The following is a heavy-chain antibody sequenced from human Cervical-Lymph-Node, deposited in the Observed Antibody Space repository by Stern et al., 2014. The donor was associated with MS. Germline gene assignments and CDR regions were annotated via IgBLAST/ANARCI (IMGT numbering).Heavy chain of an antibody. D-gene: IGHD1-26*01. V-gene: IGHV4-61*02. J-gene: IGHJ5*02. CDR3: APTRWDLFTWNWFDP. CDR2: IHDSGST. Sequence: VQLVESGPGLVKPSQTLSLTCTVSGGSISSSGYYWSWIRQPADKGLEWIGRIHDSGSTYYNPSPKSRVTIYMDNAKNQVSLKLPSVTAADTAVYYCAPTRWDLFTWNWFDPWGQGTLVTVSS. CDR1: GGSISSSGYY.